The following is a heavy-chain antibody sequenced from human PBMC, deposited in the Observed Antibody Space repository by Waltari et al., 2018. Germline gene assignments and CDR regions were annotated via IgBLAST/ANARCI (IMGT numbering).Heavy chain of an antibody. CDR3: ASRGSYPEPYYYYYMDV. Sequence: SGYTFTGYYMHWVRQAPGQGLEWMGRINPNSGGTNYAQKFQGRVTMTRDTSISTAYMELSRLRSDDTAVYYCASRGSYPEPYYYYYMDVWGKGTTVTVSS. V-gene: IGHV1-2*06. CDR2: INPNSGGT. CDR1: GYTFTGYY. J-gene: IGHJ6*03. D-gene: IGHD1-26*01.